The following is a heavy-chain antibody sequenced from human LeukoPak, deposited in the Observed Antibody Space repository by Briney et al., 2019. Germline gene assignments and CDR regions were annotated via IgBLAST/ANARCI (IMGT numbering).Heavy chain of an antibody. CDR3: ARDELVRGVIIGGYYYYGMDV. J-gene: IGHJ6*02. CDR2: IYYSGST. D-gene: IGHD3-10*01. V-gene: IGHV4-30-4*08. CDR1: GGSISSGDYY. Sequence: SQTLSLTCTVSGGSISSGDYYWSWIRQPPGQGLEWIVYIYYSGSTYYNPSLKSRVTISVDRSKNQFSLKLSAVTAADTAVYYCARDELVRGVIIGGYYYYGMDVWGQGTTVTVSS.